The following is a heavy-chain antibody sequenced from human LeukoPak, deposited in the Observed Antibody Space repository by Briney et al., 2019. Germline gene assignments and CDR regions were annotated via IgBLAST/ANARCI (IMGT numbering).Heavy chain of an antibody. V-gene: IGHV3-74*01. CDR2: INSDGSST. CDR3: ARGGVYSYDPADY. J-gene: IGHJ4*02. CDR1: GFTFSSNW. D-gene: IGHD5-18*01. Sequence: GGSLRLSCAASGFTFSSNWMHWVRQGPGKGLVWVSRINSDGSSTNHADSVKGRFTISRDNAKNTLYLQMNSLRAEDTAVYYCARGGVYSYDPADYWGQGTLVTVSS.